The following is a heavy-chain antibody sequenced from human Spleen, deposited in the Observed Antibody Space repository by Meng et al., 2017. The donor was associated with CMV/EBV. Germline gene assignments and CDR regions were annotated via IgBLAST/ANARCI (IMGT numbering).Heavy chain of an antibody. J-gene: IGHJ4*02. V-gene: IGHV3-30*02. CDR3: AKGGVPAAFDY. CDR2: IRYDASNK. Sequence: GGSLRLSCEASGFTFSSHGMYWVRQAPGKGLQWVASIRYDASNKYYADSVKGRFTISRDNSKNTLYLQMSSLRPEDTALYYCAKGGVPAAFDYWGQGTLVTVSS. D-gene: IGHD2-2*01. CDR1: GFTFSSHG.